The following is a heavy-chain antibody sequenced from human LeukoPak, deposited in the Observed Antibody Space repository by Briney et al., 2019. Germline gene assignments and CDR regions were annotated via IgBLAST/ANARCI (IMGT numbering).Heavy chain of an antibody. CDR2: INHSGST. J-gene: IGHJ6*04. CDR1: GGSFSGYY. Sequence: PSETLSLTCAVYGGSFSGYYWSWIRQPPGKGLEWIGEINHSGSTNYNPSLKSRVTISVDTSKHQFSLKLSSVTAADTAVYYCARLGCSSTSCYLNRMDVWGKGTTVTVSS. V-gene: IGHV4-34*01. D-gene: IGHD2-2*01. CDR3: ARLGCSSTSCYLNRMDV.